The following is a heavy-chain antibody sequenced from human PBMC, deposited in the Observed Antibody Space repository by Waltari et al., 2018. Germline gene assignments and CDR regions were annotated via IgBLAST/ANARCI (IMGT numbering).Heavy chain of an antibody. D-gene: IGHD2-21*02. J-gene: IGHJ6*03. CDR3: AREDGGNSNYYYYYMDV. CDR2: IYYSGST. V-gene: IGHV4-30-4*01. Sequence: PGKGLEWIGYIYYSGSTYYNPSLKSRVTISVDTSKNQFSLKLSSVTAADTAVYYCAREDGGNSNYYYYYMDVWGKGTTVTVSS.